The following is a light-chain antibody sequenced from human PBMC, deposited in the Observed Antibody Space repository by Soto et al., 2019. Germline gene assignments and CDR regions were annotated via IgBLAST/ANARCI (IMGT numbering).Light chain of an antibody. CDR2: EVS. J-gene: IGLJ2*01. CDR3: SSYRGSSIVL. CDR1: SSDVGGYNF. Sequence: QSALTQPASVSGSPGQSITISCTGTSSDVGGYNFVSWYQQHPGKAPKLMIYEVSNRPSGVSNRFSGSKSGNTASLTISGLQAEDEADYFCSSYRGSSIVLFGGGTKLTVL. V-gene: IGLV2-14*01.